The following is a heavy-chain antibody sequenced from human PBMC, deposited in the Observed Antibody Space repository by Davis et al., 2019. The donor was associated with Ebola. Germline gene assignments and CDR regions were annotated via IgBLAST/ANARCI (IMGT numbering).Heavy chain of an antibody. Sequence: AASVKVSCKASGYTFTGYYMHWVRQAPGQGLEWMGWINPNSGGTNYAQKFQGWVTMTRDTSISTAYMELSRLRSDDTAVYYCARDYSVRWFDPWGQGTLVTVSS. D-gene: IGHD2-15*01. V-gene: IGHV1-2*04. CDR1: GYTFTGYY. J-gene: IGHJ5*02. CDR2: INPNSGGT. CDR3: ARDYSVRWFDP.